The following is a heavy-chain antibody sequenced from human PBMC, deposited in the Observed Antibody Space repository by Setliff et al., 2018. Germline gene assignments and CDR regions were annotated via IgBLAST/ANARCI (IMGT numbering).Heavy chain of an antibody. J-gene: IGHJ5*02. CDR2: INQGGSDQ. D-gene: IGHD3-3*01. CDR1: GLTFGIYW. Sequence: GGSLRLSCSVSGLTFGIYWMSWVRQAPGKGLEWVASINQGGSDQFYVESVKGRFTISRDNAKNSLFLQMNSLRVEDTAVYYCASDVFDFRTGQAGPWGQGTLVTVSS. V-gene: IGHV3-7*01. CDR3: ASDVFDFRTGQAGP.